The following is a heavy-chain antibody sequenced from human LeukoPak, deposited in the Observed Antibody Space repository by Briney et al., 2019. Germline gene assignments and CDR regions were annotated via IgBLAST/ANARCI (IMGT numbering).Heavy chain of an antibody. D-gene: IGHD2-21*02. CDR2: ISGRTGNT. Sequence: GGSLRLSCAASGFTFSSYAMNWVRQAPGKGLEWVSGISGRTGNTYYADSVKGRFTISRDNSKNTLYLQMNTLRAEDTAVYYCANLAYCGGDCYSTPGSYYYYGMDVWGQGTTVTVSS. V-gene: IGHV3-23*01. CDR3: ANLAYCGGDCYSTPGSYYYYGMDV. CDR1: GFTFSSYA. J-gene: IGHJ6*02.